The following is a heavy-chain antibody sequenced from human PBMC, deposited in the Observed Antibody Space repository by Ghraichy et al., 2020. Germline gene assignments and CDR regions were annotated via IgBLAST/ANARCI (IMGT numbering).Heavy chain of an antibody. CDR2: IYYSGST. Sequence: SETLSLTCTVSGGSISSSGYYWGWIRQPPGKGLEWIGSIYYSGSTYYNPSLKSRVTISVDTSKNQFSLRLNSVTAADTAVYYCATRSRRYDILTGYYFDYWGQGTLVTVSS. J-gene: IGHJ4*02. D-gene: IGHD3-9*01. CDR1: GGSISSSGYY. V-gene: IGHV4-39*01. CDR3: ATRSRRYDILTGYYFDY.